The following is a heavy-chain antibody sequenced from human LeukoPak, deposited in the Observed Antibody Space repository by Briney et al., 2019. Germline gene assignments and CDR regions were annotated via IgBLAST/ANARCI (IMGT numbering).Heavy chain of an antibody. Sequence: GGSLRLSCAASGFTFTSFVMTWVRQAPGKGLEWVAGISGSGGSTYYADSVKGRFTISRDNSKNTLYLQMNSLRADDTALYYCAKGGGTTYFDHWGQGDLVIVS. CDR1: GFTFTSFV. D-gene: IGHD1-26*01. J-gene: IGHJ4*02. CDR3: AKGGGTTYFDH. V-gene: IGHV3-23*01. CDR2: ISGSGGST.